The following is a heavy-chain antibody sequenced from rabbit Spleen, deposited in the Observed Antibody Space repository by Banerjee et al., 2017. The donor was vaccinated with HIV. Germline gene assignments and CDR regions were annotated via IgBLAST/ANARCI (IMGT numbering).Heavy chain of an antibody. CDR3: ARDTSSSGYYSL. CDR2: IDAGSSGFT. Sequence: QQQLEESGGGLVKPEGSLTLTCTASGFDFSSYYYMCWVRQAPGKGLEWIACIDAGSSGFTYFATWAKGRFTISSDNAQNTVDLQMTSLTAADTATYFCARDTSSSGYYSLWVQGTLVTVS. CDR1: GFDFSSYYY. D-gene: IGHD1-1*01. V-gene: IGHV1S45*01. J-gene: IGHJ3*01.